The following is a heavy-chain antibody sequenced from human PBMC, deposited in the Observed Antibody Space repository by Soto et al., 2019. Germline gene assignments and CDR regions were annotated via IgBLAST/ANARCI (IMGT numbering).Heavy chain of an antibody. V-gene: IGHV1-18*04. CDR2: ISAYNGNT. D-gene: IGHD5-12*01. J-gene: IGHJ4*02. Sequence: AAVKVSCKASGYTFTSYGISWVRQAPGQGLEWMGWISAYNGNTNYAQKLQGRVTMTTDTSTSTAYMELRSLRSDDTAVYYCAREGNGYNQIPFDYWGQGTLVTVSS. CDR1: GYTFTSYG. CDR3: AREGNGYNQIPFDY.